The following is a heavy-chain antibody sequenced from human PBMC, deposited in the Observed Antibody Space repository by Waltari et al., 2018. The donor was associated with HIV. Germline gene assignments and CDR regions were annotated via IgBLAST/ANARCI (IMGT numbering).Heavy chain of an antibody. J-gene: IGHJ4*02. CDR1: GGSFSDYY. Sequence: QVQLQQWGAGLLKPSETLSLTCAVYGGSFSDYYWCWIRQPPGKGLEWIGEIKHSGSNKHNPSLKGGVTISVDTSKNQFSLKLSSVTAGDMAVYYCARGGNYYRSGSYYKLDYWGQGTLVTVSS. CDR2: IKHSGSN. D-gene: IGHD3-10*01. V-gene: IGHV4-34*01. CDR3: ARGGNYYRSGSYYKLDY.